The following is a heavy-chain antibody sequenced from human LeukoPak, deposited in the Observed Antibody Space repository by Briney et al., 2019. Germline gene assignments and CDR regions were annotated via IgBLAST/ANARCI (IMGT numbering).Heavy chain of an antibody. CDR3: ASDDPGRGSYLRH. CDR2: ISSGSGYI. D-gene: IGHD1-26*01. Sequence: GGSVSLLCAASGILFSSYYMHWLRQATGRGLECVSSISSGSGYIYYADSVNGRFTISRDNAKNSLNLQMNSLRAEDTAVYYCASDDPGRGSYLRHWGQGALVTVSS. J-gene: IGHJ4*02. V-gene: IGHV3-21*01. CDR1: GILFSSYY.